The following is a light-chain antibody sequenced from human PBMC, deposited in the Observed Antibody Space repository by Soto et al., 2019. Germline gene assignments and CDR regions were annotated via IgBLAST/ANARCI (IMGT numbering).Light chain of an antibody. J-gene: IGLJ2*01. V-gene: IGLV2-8*01. Sequence: QSALTQPPSASGSPGQSVTISCTGTSSDVGGYNYVSWYQQHPGKAPKLMIYEVSKRPSGVPDRFSGSKSGNTASLTVSGRQAEDAADYYCSSYAGSNNYVVFGGGTKLTVL. CDR1: SSDVGGYNY. CDR2: EVS. CDR3: SSYAGSNNYVV.